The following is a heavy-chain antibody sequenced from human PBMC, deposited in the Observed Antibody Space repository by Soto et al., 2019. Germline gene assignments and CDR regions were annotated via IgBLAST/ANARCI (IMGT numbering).Heavy chain of an antibody. J-gene: IGHJ4*02. V-gene: IGHV3-74*01. CDR1: GFTFSSYW. D-gene: IGHD1-20*01. CDR3: ARRGPVTGLAY. CDR2: INTDESST. Sequence: EVQLVESGGGLVQPGGSLRLSCAASGFTFSSYWMHWVRQAPGKGLVWVSRINTDESSTTYADSVKGRFTISRDNXXXXLYLQMNSLRAEDTAVYYCARRGPVTGLAYWGQGTLVTVSS.